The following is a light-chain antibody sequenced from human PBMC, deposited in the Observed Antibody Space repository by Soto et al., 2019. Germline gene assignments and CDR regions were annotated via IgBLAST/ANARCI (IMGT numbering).Light chain of an antibody. CDR3: QQYKNWWT. CDR1: QSVSSN. V-gene: IGKV3-15*01. CDR2: GAS. J-gene: IGKJ1*01. Sequence: EIVMTQSPATLSVSPGERATLSCRASQSVSSNLAWYQQKPGQAPRLLIYGASTRATGIPARFSGSGSGTEFTLTIRSLQSEDVAVYYCQQYKNWWTFGQGTKVEIK.